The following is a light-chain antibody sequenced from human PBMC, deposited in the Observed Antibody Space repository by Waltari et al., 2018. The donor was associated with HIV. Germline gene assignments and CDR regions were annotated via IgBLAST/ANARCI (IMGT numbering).Light chain of an antibody. CDR1: NSNIGSND. CDR3: GTRDNDLGPVV. CDR2: EAT. Sequence: SVLTQPPSKSAAPGQTVTISCTGHNSNIGSNDVSWYQQLPGTSPRLIIYEATNRPSLISDRVSASKSDTTAALDIAGLQPGDEARYYCGTRDNDLGPVVLGGGTWVTVL. V-gene: IGLV1-51*02. J-gene: IGLJ2*01.